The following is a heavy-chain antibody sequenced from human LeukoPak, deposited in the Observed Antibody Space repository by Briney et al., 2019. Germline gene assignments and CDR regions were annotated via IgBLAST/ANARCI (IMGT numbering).Heavy chain of an antibody. V-gene: IGHV3-21*01. J-gene: IGHJ5*01. CDR3: ARDLAPGETRWFDS. Sequence: GGSLRLSCAASGFIFSAYSMNWVRQAPGKGLEWVSSISISSSYTYYADSVKGRFTISRDNAKSSLYLQMNSLRAEDTAVYYCARDLAPGETRWFDSWGQGTLVTVSS. CDR1: GFIFSAYS. CDR2: ISISSSYT.